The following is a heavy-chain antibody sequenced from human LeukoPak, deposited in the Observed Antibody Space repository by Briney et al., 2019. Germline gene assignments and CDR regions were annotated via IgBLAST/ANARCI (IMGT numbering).Heavy chain of an antibody. CDR3: ARGKYPYWYFDL. V-gene: IGHV3-48*02. J-gene: IGHJ2*01. CDR1: GFTFSSYN. Sequence: GGSLRLSCAASGFTFSSYNMNWVRQAPGKGLEWASFISSSSSSIYYADSVSGQFTISRDNAKNSLYLQMNSLRDEDTAVYYCARGKYPYWYFDLWGRGTLVTVSS. D-gene: IGHD2/OR15-2a*01. CDR2: ISSSSSSI.